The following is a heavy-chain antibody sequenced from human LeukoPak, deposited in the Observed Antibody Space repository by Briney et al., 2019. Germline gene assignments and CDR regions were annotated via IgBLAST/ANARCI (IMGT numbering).Heavy chain of an antibody. D-gene: IGHD6-13*01. V-gene: IGHV3-30-3*01. CDR1: GFTFSSYA. J-gene: IGHJ5*02. CDR3: AKGHSRSWYSNWFDP. CDR2: ISYDGSNK. Sequence: GGSLRLSCAASGFTFSSYAMHWVRQAPGKGLEWVAVISYDGSNKYYADSVKGRFTISRDNSKNTLYLQMNSLRAEDTAVYYCAKGHSRSWYSNWFDPWGQGTLVTVSS.